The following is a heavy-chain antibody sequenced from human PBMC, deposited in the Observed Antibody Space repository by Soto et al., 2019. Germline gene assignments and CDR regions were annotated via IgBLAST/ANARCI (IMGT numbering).Heavy chain of an antibody. V-gene: IGHV1-69*13. J-gene: IGHJ6*02. CDR3: AXGIXAARLRPYYYYGMDV. CDR2: IIPIFGTA. D-gene: IGHD6-6*01. Sequence: SVKVSCKASGGTFSSYAISWVRQAPGQGLEWMGGIIPIFGTANYAQKFQGRVTITADESTSTAYMELSSLRSEDTAVYYCAXGIXAARLRPYYYYGMDVWGQGXTVXVSS. CDR1: GGTFSSYA.